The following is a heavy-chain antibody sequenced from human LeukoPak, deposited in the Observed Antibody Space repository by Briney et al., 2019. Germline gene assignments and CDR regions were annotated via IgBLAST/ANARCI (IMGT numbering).Heavy chain of an antibody. D-gene: IGHD3-9*01. CDR1: GFTFSSYA. CDR2: ISGSGGST. Sequence: PGGSLRLSCAASGFTFSSYAMSWVRQAPGKGLEWVSAISGSGGSTYYADSVKGRFTISRDNSKNTLYLQMNSLRAEDTAVYYCAKTQLPFINYDILTGYSYYFDYWGQGTLVTVPS. CDR3: AKTQLPFINYDILTGYSYYFDY. J-gene: IGHJ4*02. V-gene: IGHV3-23*01.